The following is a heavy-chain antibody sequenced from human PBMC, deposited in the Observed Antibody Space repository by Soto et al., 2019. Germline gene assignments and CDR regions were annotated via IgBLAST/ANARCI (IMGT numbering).Heavy chain of an antibody. CDR1: GFTFSSYA. J-gene: IGHJ6*02. CDR3: AKAVRSGYDYYYSGMDV. CDR2: ISGSGGST. Sequence: GGSLRLSCAASGFTFSSYAMSWVRQAPGKGLEWVSAISGSGGSTYYADSVKGRFTISRDNSKNTLYLQMNSLRAEDTAVYYCAKAVRSGYDYYYSGMDVWGHATPVTVSS. V-gene: IGHV3-23*01. D-gene: IGHD3-3*01.